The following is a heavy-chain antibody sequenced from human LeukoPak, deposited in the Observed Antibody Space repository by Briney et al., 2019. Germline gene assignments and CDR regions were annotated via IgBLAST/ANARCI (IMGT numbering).Heavy chain of an antibody. CDR1: GFIFRTYS. D-gene: IGHD3-22*01. CDR3: ARGSTYYDSSGQVPFDY. Sequence: PGGSLRLSCAASGFIFRTYSLTWVRQAPGKGLEWVSYISGSSRSIYYADSVKGRFTISRDNAKNSLYLQMNSLRAEDTAVYYCARGSTYYDSSGQVPFDYWGQGTLVTVSS. V-gene: IGHV3-48*01. CDR2: ISGSSRSI. J-gene: IGHJ4*02.